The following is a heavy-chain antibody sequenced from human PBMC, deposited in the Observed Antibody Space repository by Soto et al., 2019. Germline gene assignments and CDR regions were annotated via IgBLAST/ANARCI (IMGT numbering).Heavy chain of an antibody. Sequence: TVSGGSISSGGYYWSWIRQHPGKGLEWIGYIYYSGSTYYNPSLKSRVTISVDTSKNQFSLKLSSVTAADTAVYYCASSLADYYDSSGAFDYWGQGTLVTVSS. V-gene: IGHV4-31*03. CDR3: ASSLADYYDSSGAFDY. J-gene: IGHJ4*02. CDR2: IYYSGST. D-gene: IGHD3-22*01. CDR1: GGSISSGGYY.